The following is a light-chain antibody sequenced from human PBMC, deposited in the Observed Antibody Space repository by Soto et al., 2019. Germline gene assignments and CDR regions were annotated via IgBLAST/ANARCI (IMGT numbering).Light chain of an antibody. Sequence: EIVLTQSPGTLSLSPGEGATLSCRASQSVSSGYLAWYQQKPGQAPRLLIYEASNRATGIPARFSGSGSGTDFTLTISSLEPEDFAVYYCQQRSDWPISFGHGTRLEI. CDR1: QSVSSGY. CDR2: EAS. V-gene: IGKV3-11*01. CDR3: QQRSDWPIS. J-gene: IGKJ5*01.